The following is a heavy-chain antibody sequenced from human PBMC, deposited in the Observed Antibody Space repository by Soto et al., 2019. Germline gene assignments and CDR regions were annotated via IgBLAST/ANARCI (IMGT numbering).Heavy chain of an antibody. CDR2: ISVYNGNT. Sequence: QVQLVQSGAEVKKPGASVKVSCKASGYTFTSYGISWVRQAPGQGLEGMGWISVYNGNTNYAQKHQGRVTMTNDTSTSTAYMELSSLRSYETAAYYCARDRSSSDYWGQGTLITVSS. D-gene: IGHD6-13*01. V-gene: IGHV1-18*01. CDR1: GYTFTSYG. CDR3: ARDRSSSDY. J-gene: IGHJ4*02.